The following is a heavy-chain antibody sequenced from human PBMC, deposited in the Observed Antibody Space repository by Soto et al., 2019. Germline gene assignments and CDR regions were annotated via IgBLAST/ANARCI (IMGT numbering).Heavy chain of an antibody. CDR2: INHSGST. D-gene: IGHD3-10*01. CDR1: GGSFSGYY. V-gene: IGHV4-34*01. CDR3: ARGEGYYGSGNLERSVFFDY. Sequence: QVQLQQWGAGLLKPSETLSLTCAVYGGSFSGYYWSWIRQPPGKGLEWIGEINHSGSTNYNPSLKSRVTISVDTSKNQFSLKLSSVTAADTAVYYCARGEGYYGSGNLERSVFFDYWGQGTLVTVSS. J-gene: IGHJ4*02.